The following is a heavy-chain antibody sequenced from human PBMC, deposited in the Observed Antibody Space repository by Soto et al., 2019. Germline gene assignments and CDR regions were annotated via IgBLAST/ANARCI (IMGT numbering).Heavy chain of an antibody. CDR2: INAGNGNT. D-gene: IGHD3-22*01. V-gene: IGHV1-3*01. Sequence: RASVKVSCKASGYTFTSYAMHWVRQAPGQRLEWMGWINAGNGNTKYSQKFQGRVTITRDTSASTAYMELSSLRSEDTAVYYCARWLTYYYGMDVWGQGTTVTVSS. J-gene: IGHJ6*02. CDR1: GYTFTSYA. CDR3: ARWLTYYYGMDV.